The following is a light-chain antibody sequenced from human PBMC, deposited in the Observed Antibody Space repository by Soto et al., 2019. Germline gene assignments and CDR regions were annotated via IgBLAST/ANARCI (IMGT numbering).Light chain of an antibody. J-gene: IGKJ1*01. CDR2: GAS. Sequence: EIVMTQSPAPLSVSPGERATLSCRASQRVRSTFAWYQQKPGQAPRLLIYGASTRATGISARFSGSGSGTEFTLTISSLQSEDFAVYFCQQYNDWPPTFGQGTKV. V-gene: IGKV3-15*01. CDR3: QQYNDWPPT. CDR1: QRVRST.